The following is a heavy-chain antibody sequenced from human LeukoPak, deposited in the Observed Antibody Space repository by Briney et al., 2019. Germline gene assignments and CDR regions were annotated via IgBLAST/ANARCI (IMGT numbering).Heavy chain of an antibody. Sequence: GGFLRLSCAASGFTFSSYAMTWVRQAPGKGLEWVANIKQDGSEKYYVDSVKGRFTISRDNAKNSLYLQMNSLRAEDTAVYYCASGWEGQLWNYNDAFDIWGQGTMVTVSS. CDR3: ASGWEGQLWNYNDAFDI. V-gene: IGHV3-7*01. CDR2: IKQDGSEK. J-gene: IGHJ3*02. CDR1: GFTFSSYA. D-gene: IGHD5-18*01.